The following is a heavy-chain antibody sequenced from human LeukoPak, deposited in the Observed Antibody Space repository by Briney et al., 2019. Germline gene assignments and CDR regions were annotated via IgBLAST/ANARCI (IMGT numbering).Heavy chain of an antibody. CDR2: ISYDGSNK. V-gene: IGHV3-30*18. Sequence: GRSLRLSCAAPGFTFSSYGMHWGRQAAGKGLEWVAVISYDGSNKYYADSVKGRFTISRDNSKNTLYLQMNSLRAEDTAVYYCAKDYGDYVDYWGQGTLVTVSS. CDR3: AKDYGDYVDY. CDR1: GFTFSSYG. D-gene: IGHD4-17*01. J-gene: IGHJ4*02.